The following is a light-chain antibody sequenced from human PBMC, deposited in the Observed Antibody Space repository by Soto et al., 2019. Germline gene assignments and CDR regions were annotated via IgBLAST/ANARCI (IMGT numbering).Light chain of an antibody. J-gene: IGLJ3*02. CDR2: EVS. CDR3: CSYAGSSTWV. Sequence: QSALTQPASVSGSPGQSITISCTGTSSDVGSYNLVSWYQQHPGKAPKLMIYEVSKRPSGGSNRFSGSKSGNTASLTISGLQAEDEADYYCCSYAGSSTWVFGGGTLLTVL. V-gene: IGLV2-23*02. CDR1: SSDVGSYNL.